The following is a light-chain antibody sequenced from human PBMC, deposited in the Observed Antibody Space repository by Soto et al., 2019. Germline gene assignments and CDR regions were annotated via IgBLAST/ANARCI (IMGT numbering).Light chain of an antibody. Sequence: QSALTQPASVSGSPGQSITLSCTGSSSDVGNYKFVSWYQQQPDKAPQLMIYDGNNRPSGVSDRFSGSQSGNTASLTISGLQAEDEADYYCCSSAGTFTRVFGGGTKLTVL. J-gene: IGLJ3*02. CDR3: CSSAGTFTRV. V-gene: IGLV2-23*01. CDR1: SSDVGNYKF. CDR2: DGN.